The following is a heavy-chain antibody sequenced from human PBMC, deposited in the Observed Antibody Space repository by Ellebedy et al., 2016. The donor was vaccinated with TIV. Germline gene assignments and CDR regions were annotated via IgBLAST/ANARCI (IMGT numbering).Heavy chain of an antibody. CDR1: GFTFSSYG. Sequence: GGSLRLSCAASGFTFSSYGMHWVRQAPGKGLEWVANIKQDGSEKQYVDSVKGRFTISRDNTNKSLYLQMNSLRGEDTAIYYCARDGPQYGERRYYYAMDVWGQGTTVIVSS. D-gene: IGHD1-1*01. CDR2: IKQDGSEK. J-gene: IGHJ6*02. V-gene: IGHV3-7*03. CDR3: ARDGPQYGERRYYYAMDV.